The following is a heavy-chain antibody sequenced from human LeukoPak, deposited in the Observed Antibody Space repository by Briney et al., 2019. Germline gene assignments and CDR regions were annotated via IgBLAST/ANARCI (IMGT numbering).Heavy chain of an antibody. V-gene: IGHV3-48*04. CDR2: ISSSGSTI. CDR1: GLTFDDYG. D-gene: IGHD6-6*01. CDR3: ARRYSTSSVEDFDY. Sequence: GGSLRLSCAASGLTFDDYGMSWVRQAPGKGLEWVSYISSSGSTIYYADSVKGRFTISRDNAKNSLYLQMNSLRAEDTAVYYCARRYSTSSVEDFDYWGQGTLVTVSS. J-gene: IGHJ4*02.